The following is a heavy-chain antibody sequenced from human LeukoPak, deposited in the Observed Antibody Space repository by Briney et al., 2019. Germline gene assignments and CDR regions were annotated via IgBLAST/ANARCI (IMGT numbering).Heavy chain of an antibody. CDR1: GASVSDGNYY. CDR3: ARHSSRAAKPPGFDP. CDR2: MFYSEST. D-gene: IGHD2-15*01. J-gene: IGHJ5*02. Sequence: SETLSLTCSVSGASVSDGNYYWSWIRQPPGKGLEWIGYMFYSESTNYNPSLKSRVTISVDTSKNQFSLKLSSVTAADTAVYYCARHSSRAAKPPGFDPWGQGTLVTVSS. V-gene: IGHV4-61*01.